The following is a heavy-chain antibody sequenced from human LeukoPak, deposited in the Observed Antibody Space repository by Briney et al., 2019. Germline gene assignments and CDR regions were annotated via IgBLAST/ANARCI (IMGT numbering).Heavy chain of an antibody. V-gene: IGHV3-7*01. J-gene: IGHJ6*03. CDR3: ARDNLAAAGYYYYYYMDV. D-gene: IGHD6-13*01. CDR1: GFTFSSYW. CDR2: IKQDGSEK. Sequence: GGSLRLSCAASGFTFSSYWMSWVRQAPGKGLEWVANIKQDGSEKYYVDSVKGRFTISRDNAKNSLYLQMNSLRAEDTAVYYCARDNLAAAGYYYYYYMDVWGKGTTVTVSS.